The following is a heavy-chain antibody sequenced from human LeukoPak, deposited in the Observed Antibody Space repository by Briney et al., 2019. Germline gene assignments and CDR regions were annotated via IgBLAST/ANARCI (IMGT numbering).Heavy chain of an antibody. V-gene: IGHV5-51*01. CDR1: GYSFTSYG. CDR3: ARHDHGGKYQLLFDYLEIYV. D-gene: IGHD2-2*01. Sequence: GESLKISWKASGYSFTSYGIGWVRQMPGKGLEWMGIIYPGDSDTRYSPSFQGQVTISADKSISTAYLQLCSRKASDTAMYYCARHDHGGKYQLLFDYLEIYVWDQETTVTVSS. CDR2: IYPGDSDT. J-gene: IGHJ6*02.